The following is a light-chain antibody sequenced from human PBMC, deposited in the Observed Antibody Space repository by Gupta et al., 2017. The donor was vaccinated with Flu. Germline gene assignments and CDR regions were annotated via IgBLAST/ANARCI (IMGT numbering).Light chain of an antibody. CDR3: QHSYSTPYT. J-gene: IGKJ2*01. CDR2: AAS. CDR1: YINNSH. V-gene: IGKV1-39*01. Sequence: RATMSGLSSYINNSHIKWYKCKQGKAPRLLIYAASTLPSGVPARFSGSGSGTDFILTISSLQPEDFETYFCQHSYSTPYTFGQGTKVEIK.